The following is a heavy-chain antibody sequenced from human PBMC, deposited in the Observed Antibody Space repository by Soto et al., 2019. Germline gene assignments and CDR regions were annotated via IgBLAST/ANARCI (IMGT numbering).Heavy chain of an antibody. Sequence: SETLSLTCAFYGVSFSGYYWSWIRQPPGKGLEWIGEINHSGSTNYNPSLKSRVTISVDTSKNQFSLKLSSVTAADTAVYYCARGGGTTVTTYYYYYGMDVWGQGTTVTVSS. V-gene: IGHV4-34*01. CDR2: INHSGST. CDR3: ARGGGTTVTTYYYYYGMDV. CDR1: GVSFSGYY. D-gene: IGHD4-17*01. J-gene: IGHJ6*02.